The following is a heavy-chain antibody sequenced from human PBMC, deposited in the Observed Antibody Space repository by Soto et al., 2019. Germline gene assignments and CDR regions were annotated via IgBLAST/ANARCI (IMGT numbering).Heavy chain of an antibody. Sequence: EVQLLQSGGGLVQSGGSLRVSCEASGFSCSFYVMTWVRQAPGKGLEWVSGISGSGGSTYYADSVKGRFTISRDNSKNTLYLQMNSLSADDTAVYYCAKDSYNWNPVGDFDYWGQGIQVTVSS. CDR2: ISGSGGST. V-gene: IGHV3-23*01. CDR3: AKDSYNWNPVGDFDY. CDR1: GFSCSFYV. J-gene: IGHJ4*02. D-gene: IGHD1-20*01.